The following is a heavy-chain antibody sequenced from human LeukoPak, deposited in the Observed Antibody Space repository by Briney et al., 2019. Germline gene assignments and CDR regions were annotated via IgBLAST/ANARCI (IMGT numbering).Heavy chain of an antibody. CDR1: GGSISSDNYS. J-gene: IGHJ5*02. Sequence: SQTLSLTCTVSGGSISSDNYSWSWIRQPAGKGLEWIGRVYTSGSTNYNPSLKSRVTISVDKSKNQFSLELRSVTAADTAVYYCARAYYSTSWFPHWGQGALVTVSS. CDR2: VYTSGST. V-gene: IGHV4-61*02. CDR3: ARAYYSTSWFPH. D-gene: IGHD3-10*01.